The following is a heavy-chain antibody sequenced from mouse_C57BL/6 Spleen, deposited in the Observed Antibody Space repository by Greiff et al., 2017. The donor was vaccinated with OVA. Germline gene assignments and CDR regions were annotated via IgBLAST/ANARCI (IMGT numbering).Heavy chain of an antibody. Sequence: VQLKESGPGLVKPSQSLSLTCSVTGYSITSGYYWNWIRQFPGNKLEWMGYISYDGSNNYNPSLKNRISLTRDTSKNQFFLKLNSVTTEDTATYYCARGTLYYSSEVSFAYWGQGTLVTVSA. D-gene: IGHD2-12*01. CDR1: GYSITSGYY. CDR3: ARGTLYYSSEVSFAY. V-gene: IGHV3-6*01. J-gene: IGHJ3*01. CDR2: ISYDGSN.